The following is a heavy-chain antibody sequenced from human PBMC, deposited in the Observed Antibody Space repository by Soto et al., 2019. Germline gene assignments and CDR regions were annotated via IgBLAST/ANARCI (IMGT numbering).Heavy chain of an antibody. D-gene: IGHD3-10*01. CDR2: ISGSGGST. V-gene: IGHV3-23*01. J-gene: IGHJ4*02. Sequence: PGGSLRLSCAASGFTFSSYAMSWVRQAPGKGLEWVSAISGSGGSTYSADSVKGRFTISRDNSKNTQYLQMNSLRAEDTAVYYCAKLIIRGVILKPIDYWGQGTLVTVSS. CDR1: GFTFSSYA. CDR3: AKLIIRGVILKPIDY.